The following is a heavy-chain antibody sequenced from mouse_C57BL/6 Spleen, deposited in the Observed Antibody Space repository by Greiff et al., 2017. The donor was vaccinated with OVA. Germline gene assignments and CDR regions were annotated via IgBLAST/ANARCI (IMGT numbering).Heavy chain of an antibody. D-gene: IGHD1-1*01. CDR3: ARDQYYGKGYYAMDY. Sequence: DVMLVESGGGLVKPGGSLKLSCAASGFTFSSYAMSWVRQTPEKRLEWVATISDGGSYTYYPDNVKGRFTISRDNAKNNLYLQMSHLKSEDTAMYYCARDQYYGKGYYAMDYWGQGTSVTVSS. V-gene: IGHV5-4*01. J-gene: IGHJ4*01. CDR2: ISDGGSYT. CDR1: GFTFSSYA.